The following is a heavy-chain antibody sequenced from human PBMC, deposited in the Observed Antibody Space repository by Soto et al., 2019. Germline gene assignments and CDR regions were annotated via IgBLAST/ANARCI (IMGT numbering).Heavy chain of an antibody. CDR3: ARHRDYCSDGSCYVVFDY. Sequence: GASVKVSCKASGYTFTSYGISWVRQAPGQGLEWMGWISAYNGNTNYAQKLQGRVTMTTDTSTSTAYMELRSLRSDDTAVYYCARHRDYCSDGSCYVVFDYWGQGTLVTVSS. V-gene: IGHV1-18*01. CDR1: GYTFTSYG. J-gene: IGHJ4*02. D-gene: IGHD2-15*01. CDR2: ISAYNGNT.